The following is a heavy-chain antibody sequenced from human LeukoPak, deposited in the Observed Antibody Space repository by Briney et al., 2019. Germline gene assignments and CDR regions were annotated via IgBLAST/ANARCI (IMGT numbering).Heavy chain of an antibody. CDR2: IYYSGST. V-gene: IGHV4-39*07. Sequence: SETLSLTCTVSGGSISSSSYYWGWIRQPPGKGLEWIGSIYYSGSTYYNPSLKSRVTISVDTSKNQFSLKLSSVTAADTAVYYCARVRGFLEWLEVDYGGQGTLVTVSS. D-gene: IGHD3-3*01. CDR3: ARVRGFLEWLEVDY. J-gene: IGHJ4*02. CDR1: GGSISSSSYY.